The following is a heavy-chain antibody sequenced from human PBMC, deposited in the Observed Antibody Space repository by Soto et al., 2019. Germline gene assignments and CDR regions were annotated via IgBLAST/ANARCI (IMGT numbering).Heavy chain of an antibody. D-gene: IGHD2-15*01. CDR1: GFTFSSYS. V-gene: IGHV3-48*01. Sequence: EVQLVESGGGLVQPGGSLRLSCAASGFTFSSYSMNWVRQAPGKGLEWVSYISSSSSTIYYADSVKGRFTISRDNAKNSLYLQMNSLRAEDTAVYYCARDPGGYCSGGSCYAKGGDAFDIWCQGTMVTVSS. CDR3: ARDPGGYCSGGSCYAKGGDAFDI. J-gene: IGHJ3*02. CDR2: ISSSSSTI.